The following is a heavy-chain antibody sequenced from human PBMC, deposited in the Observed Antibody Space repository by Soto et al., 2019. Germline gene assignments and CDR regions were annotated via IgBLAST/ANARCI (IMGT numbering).Heavy chain of an antibody. CDR3: ARDVIAAAGTAG. D-gene: IGHD6-13*01. V-gene: IGHV1-69*13. CDR2: IIPIFGTA. Sequence: SVKVSCKASGYTFTSYVISWVRQAPGQGLEWMGGIIPIFGTANYAQKFQGRVTITADESTSTAYMELSSLRSEDTAVYYCARDVIAAAGTAGWGQGTLVTVSS. J-gene: IGHJ4*02. CDR1: GYTFTSYV.